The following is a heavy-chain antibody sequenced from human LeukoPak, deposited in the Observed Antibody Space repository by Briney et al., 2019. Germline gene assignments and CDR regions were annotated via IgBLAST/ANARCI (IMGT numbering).Heavy chain of an antibody. D-gene: IGHD1-26*01. CDR2: IYSGGST. J-gene: IGHJ4*02. Sequence: GGSLRLSCAASGFTVSSNYMSWVRQAPGKGLEWVSVIYSGGSTYYADSVKGRFTISRDNSKNTLYLQMNSLRAEDTAVYYCAKDRAVGAKRHSYWGQGTLVTVSS. V-gene: IGHV3-66*01. CDR1: GFTVSSNY. CDR3: AKDRAVGAKRHSY.